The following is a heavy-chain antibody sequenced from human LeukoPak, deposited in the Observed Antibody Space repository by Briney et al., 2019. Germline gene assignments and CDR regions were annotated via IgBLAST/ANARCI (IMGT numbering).Heavy chain of an antibody. D-gene: IGHD6-19*01. CDR1: GFTFSTYV. V-gene: IGHV3-23*01. CDR2: IYGGGTNT. CDR3: AKRITEAAGIYFDS. Sequence: GGSLRLSCAASGFTFSTYVMHWVRQAPGKGLEWVSTIYGGGTNTFYADSVKGRFTISRDDSKNMQFLEMDSLRPEDTAVYFCAKRITEAAGIYFDSWGQGTLVTVSS. J-gene: IGHJ4*02.